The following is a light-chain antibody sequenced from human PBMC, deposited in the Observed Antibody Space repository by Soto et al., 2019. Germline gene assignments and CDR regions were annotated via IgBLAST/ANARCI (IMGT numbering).Light chain of an antibody. CDR1: NIGSKS. CDR3: QVWDSGPDHVV. V-gene: IGLV3-21*02. CDR2: DDS. Sequence: SYELTQPPSMSVAPGQTATITCGGNNIGSKSVQWYQQKSGQAPVLVVYDDSDRPSGIPERFSGFNSGNTATLTISRVEAEDEADYSCQVWDSGPDHVVFGGGTKLTVL. J-gene: IGLJ2*01.